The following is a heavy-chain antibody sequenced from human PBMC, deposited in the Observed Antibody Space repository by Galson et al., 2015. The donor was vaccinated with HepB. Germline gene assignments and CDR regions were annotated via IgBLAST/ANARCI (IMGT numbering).Heavy chain of an antibody. Sequence: SVKVSCKVSGYTLTELSMHWVRQAPGKGLEWMGGFDPEDGETIYAQKFQGRVTMTEDTSTDTAYMELSSLRSEDTAVYYCATEGGRLRHSIPRYYYYGMDVWGQGTTVTVSS. CDR1: GYTLTELS. CDR2: FDPEDGET. J-gene: IGHJ6*02. V-gene: IGHV1-24*01. CDR3: ATEGGRLRHSIPRYYYYGMDV.